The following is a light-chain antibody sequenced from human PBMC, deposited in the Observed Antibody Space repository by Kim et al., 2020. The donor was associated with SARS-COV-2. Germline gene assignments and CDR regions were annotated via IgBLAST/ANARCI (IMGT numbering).Light chain of an antibody. CDR2: EVS. Sequence: GHSVTLSCTGTSSDVGGYNYVSWYQQYPGKAPQLMIYEVSKRPSGVPDRFSGSKSGNTASLTVSGLQAEDEADYYCSSYAGSNNLVFGGGTQLTVL. J-gene: IGLJ2*01. CDR3: SSYAGSNNLV. CDR1: SSDVGGYNY. V-gene: IGLV2-8*01.